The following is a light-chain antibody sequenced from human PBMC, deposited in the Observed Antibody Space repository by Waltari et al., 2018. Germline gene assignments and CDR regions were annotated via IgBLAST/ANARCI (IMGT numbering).Light chain of an antibody. CDR3: CSFAGSYTFV. CDR2: DVS. J-gene: IGLJ1*01. Sequence: QSALTQPRSVSGSPGQSVTISCTGTSRDVGGYHYVSWFQQHPGKVPKLLIYDVSERPSDVPDRFFGSKSANTASLTISGLQTEDEADYYCCSFAGSYTFVFGTGTRVTVL. CDR1: SRDVGGYHY. V-gene: IGLV2-11*01.